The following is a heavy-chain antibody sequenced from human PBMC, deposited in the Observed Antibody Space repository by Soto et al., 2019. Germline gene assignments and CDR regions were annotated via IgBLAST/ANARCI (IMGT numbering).Heavy chain of an antibody. Sequence: PGGSLRLSCAASGFTFSSYDMHWVRQATGKGLEWVSAIGTAGDTYYPGSVKGRFTISRENAKNSLYLQMNSLRAEDTAVYYCARGSGGTPFDYWGQGTLVTVSS. CDR1: GFTFSSYD. V-gene: IGHV3-13*01. CDR3: ARGSGGTPFDY. CDR2: IGTAGDT. D-gene: IGHD3-16*01. J-gene: IGHJ4*02.